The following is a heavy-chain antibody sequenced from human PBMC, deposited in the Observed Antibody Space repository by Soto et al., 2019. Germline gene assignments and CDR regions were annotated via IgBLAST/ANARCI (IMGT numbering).Heavy chain of an antibody. J-gene: IGHJ6*02. CDR2: IVVGSGNT. D-gene: IGHD2-2*01. CDR1: GFTLTSSA. Sequence: ASVKVSCKASGFTLTSSAVQWVRQARGQRLEWIGWIVVGSGNTNYAQKFQERVTITRDMPTSTAYMGLSSLRSEDTAVYYCAADPIEVRSQLLRHYYYYYGMDVWGQGTTVTVSS. CDR3: AADPIEVRSQLLRHYYYYYGMDV. V-gene: IGHV1-58*01.